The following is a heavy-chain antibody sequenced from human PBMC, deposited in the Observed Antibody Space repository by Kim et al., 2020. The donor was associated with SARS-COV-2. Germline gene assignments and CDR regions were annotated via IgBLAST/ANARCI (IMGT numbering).Heavy chain of an antibody. CDR1: GFTFSSYA. D-gene: IGHD5-12*01. V-gene: IGHV3-23*01. J-gene: IGHJ4*02. CDR2: ISGSGGST. Sequence: GGSLRLSCAASGFTFSSYAMSWVRQAPGKGLEWVSAISGSGGSTYYADSVKGRFTISRDNSKNTLYLQMNSLRAEDTAVYYCAKDDIVATIIGASCCYTGVDYWGQGTLVTVSS. CDR3: AKDDIVATIIGASCCYTGVDY.